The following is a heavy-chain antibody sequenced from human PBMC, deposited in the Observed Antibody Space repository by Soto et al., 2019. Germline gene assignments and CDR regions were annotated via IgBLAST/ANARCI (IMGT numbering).Heavy chain of an antibody. CDR3: ASRLGIDAFDI. CDR2: ISSSSSYI. J-gene: IGHJ3*02. D-gene: IGHD7-27*01. Sequence: GGSLRLSCAASGFTFSSYSMNWVRRAPGKGLEWVSSISSSSSYIYYADSVKGRFTISRDNAKNSLYLQMNSLRAEDTAVYYCASRLGIDAFDIWGQGTMVTVSS. CDR1: GFTFSSYS. V-gene: IGHV3-21*01.